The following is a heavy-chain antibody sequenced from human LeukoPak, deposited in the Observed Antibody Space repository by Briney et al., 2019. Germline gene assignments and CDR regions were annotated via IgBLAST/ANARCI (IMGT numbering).Heavy chain of an antibody. Sequence: GGSLRLSCAASGFTFSTYWMCWVRQAPGKGLEWVAHIKQDGSQEYYVGSVKGRFTISRDNAKNSLYLQMNSLRVEDTAVYYCARGGPYPSWSGPHYSDYWGQGTLVTVSS. V-gene: IGHV3-7*01. D-gene: IGHD3-3*01. CDR3: ARGGPYPSWSGPHYSDY. CDR1: GFTFSTYW. CDR2: IKQDGSQE. J-gene: IGHJ4*02.